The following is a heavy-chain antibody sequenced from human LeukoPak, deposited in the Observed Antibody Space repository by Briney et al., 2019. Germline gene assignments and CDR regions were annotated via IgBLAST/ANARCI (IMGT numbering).Heavy chain of an antibody. Sequence: RLSXXXXXFTXXXXSMXXXXXXXXXXXXXVSYISSSSSTIYYADSVKGRFTISRDNAKNSLYLQMNSLRAEDTAVYYCARERIAAAARFDPWGQGTLVTVSS. V-gene: IGHV3-48*01. CDR3: ARERIAAAARFDP. J-gene: IGHJ5*02. D-gene: IGHD6-13*01. CDR1: XFTXXXXS. CDR2: ISSSSSTI.